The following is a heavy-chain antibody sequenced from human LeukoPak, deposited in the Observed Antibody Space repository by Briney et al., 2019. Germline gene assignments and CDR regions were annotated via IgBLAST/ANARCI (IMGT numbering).Heavy chain of an antibody. D-gene: IGHD3-22*01. CDR2: IKQDESEK. CDR1: GFTFSTHW. V-gene: IGHV3-7*03. J-gene: IGHJ4*02. CDR3: AKDYYDSSGYPDY. Sequence: GGSLRLSCAASGFTFSTHWMSWVRQAPGKGLEWVANIKQDESEKYYVDSVKGRFTISRDNAKNSLYLQMNSLRAEDTAVYYCAKDYYDSSGYPDYWGQGTLVTVSS.